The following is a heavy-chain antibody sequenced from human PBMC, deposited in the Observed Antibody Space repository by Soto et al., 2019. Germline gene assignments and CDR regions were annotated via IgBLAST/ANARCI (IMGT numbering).Heavy chain of an antibody. V-gene: IGHV4-4*08. CDR3: ASSAGHPGDFFYYNGMDG. CDR2: VYTSDYT. J-gene: IGHJ6*02. D-gene: IGHD3-10*01. Sequence: PSATLSLTCSVSGSSIRSYYWHWIRQPPGKGLEWIGYVYTSDYTRYSSSLKRRLTISVDTSKSQFYLRLNSVTAADTAVYSWASSAGHPGDFFYYNGMDGWGQGTTVTV. CDR1: GSSIRSYY.